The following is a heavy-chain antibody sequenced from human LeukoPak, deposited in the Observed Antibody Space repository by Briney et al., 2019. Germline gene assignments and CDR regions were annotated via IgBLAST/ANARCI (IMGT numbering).Heavy chain of an antibody. CDR1: GGSFSGYY. CDR2: INHGGST. V-gene: IGHV4-34*01. CDR3: AREWLFGYWFDP. J-gene: IGHJ5*02. D-gene: IGHD3-22*01. Sequence: SETLSLTCAVYGGSFSGYYWSWIRQPPGKGLEWMGEINHGGSTNYNPSLKSRVTISVDTSKNQFSLMLSSVTAADTAVYYCAREWLFGYWFDPRGQGHLVHVS.